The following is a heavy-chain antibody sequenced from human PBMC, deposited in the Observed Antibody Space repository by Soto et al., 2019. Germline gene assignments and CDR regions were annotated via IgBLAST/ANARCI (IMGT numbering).Heavy chain of an antibody. CDR2: IIPIFCPA. Sequence: QVQLVQSGAEVKKPGSSVRVSCKASGGTFSTFAISWVRQAPGQGLEWMGGIIPIFCPANYAQKFQGRVTIAADKSTSTAYLELSSLRSEDTAVYYCARAAKRYFDYWGQGTLVTVSS. V-gene: IGHV1-69*06. D-gene: IGHD6-25*01. CDR1: GGTFSTFA. J-gene: IGHJ4*02. CDR3: ARAAKRYFDY.